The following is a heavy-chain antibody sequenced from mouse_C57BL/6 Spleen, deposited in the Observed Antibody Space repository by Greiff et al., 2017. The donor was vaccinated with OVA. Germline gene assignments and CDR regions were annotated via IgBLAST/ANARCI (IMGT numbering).Heavy chain of an antibody. Sequence: EVQLQESGPGLVKPSQSLSLTCSVTGYSITSGYYWNWIRQFPGNKLEWMGYISYDGSNNYNPSLKNRISITRDTSKNQFFLKLNSVTTEDTATYYCARGSSYEDYFDYWGQGTTLTVSS. CDR2: ISYDGSN. V-gene: IGHV3-6*01. D-gene: IGHD1-1*01. CDR1: GYSITSGYY. CDR3: ARGSSYEDYFDY. J-gene: IGHJ2*01.